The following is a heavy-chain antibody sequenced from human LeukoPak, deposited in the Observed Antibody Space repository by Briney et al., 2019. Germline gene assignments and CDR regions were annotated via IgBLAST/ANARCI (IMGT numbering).Heavy chain of an antibody. CDR2: INHSGST. CDR3: ARNRGSYASDY. J-gene: IGHJ4*02. CDR1: GGSFSGYY. D-gene: IGHD1-26*01. V-gene: IGHV4-34*01. Sequence: SETLSLTCAVYGGSFSGYYWSWIRQPPGKGLEWIGEINHSGSTNYNPSLKSRVTISVDTSKNQFSLKLSSVTTADTAVYYCARNRGSYASDYWGQGTLVTVSS.